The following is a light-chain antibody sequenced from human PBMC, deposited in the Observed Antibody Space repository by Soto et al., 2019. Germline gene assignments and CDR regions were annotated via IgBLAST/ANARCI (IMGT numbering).Light chain of an antibody. CDR3: SSYAGINNLGV. V-gene: IGLV2-8*01. CDR1: SSDVGGYKY. Sequence: QSVLTQPPSASGSPGQSVTISCTGTSSDVGGYKYVSWYQQHPGKAPKLMIFEVSKRPSGVPDRFSGSKSGNTASLTVSGLQAEDEADYYCSSYAGINNLGVFGTGTKLTVL. CDR2: EVS. J-gene: IGLJ1*01.